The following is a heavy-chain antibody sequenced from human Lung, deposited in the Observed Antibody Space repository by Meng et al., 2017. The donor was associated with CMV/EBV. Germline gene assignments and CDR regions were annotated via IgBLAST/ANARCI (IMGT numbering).Heavy chain of an antibody. CDR2: IRNDESDK. Sequence: QVRLVEAGGGVVHAGGSLRLSCAAFGFTLSSYGMHWVRQAPGKGPEWVAFIRNDESDKYYGDSVKGRFTISRDTSKNTVDLQMNSLRTEDTAVYYCAKDDPVFHYWGQGTLVTVAS. V-gene: IGHV3-30*02. CDR3: AKDDPVFHY. J-gene: IGHJ4*02. CDR1: GFTLSSYG.